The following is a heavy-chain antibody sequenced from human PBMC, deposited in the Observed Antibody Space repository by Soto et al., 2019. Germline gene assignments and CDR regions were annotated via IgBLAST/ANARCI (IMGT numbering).Heavy chain of an antibody. CDR2: ISAYNGNT. J-gene: IGHJ5*02. D-gene: IGHD3-9*01. CDR1: GYTFTSYG. Sequence: ASVKVSCKASGYTFTSYGISWVRQAPGQGLEWMGWISAYNGNTNYAQKLQGRVTMTTDTSTSTAYMELRSLRSDDTAVYYCAREGGPFDWRIREIPNWFDPWGQGTLVTVSS. V-gene: IGHV1-18*01. CDR3: AREGGPFDWRIREIPNWFDP.